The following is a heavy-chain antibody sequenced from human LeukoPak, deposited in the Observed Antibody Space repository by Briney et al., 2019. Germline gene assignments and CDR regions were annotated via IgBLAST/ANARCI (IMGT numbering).Heavy chain of an antibody. J-gene: IGHJ6*03. CDR2: IYYSGST. Sequence: SETLSLTCTVSGGSISSYYWSWIRQPPGKGLERIGYIYYSGSTNYNPSLKSRVTISVDTSKNQFSLKLSSVTAADTAVYYCARGAGDSPSYYYYYYIDVWGKGTTVTVSS. D-gene: IGHD3-10*01. CDR3: ARGAGDSPSYYYYYYIDV. V-gene: IGHV4-59*01. CDR1: GGSISSYY.